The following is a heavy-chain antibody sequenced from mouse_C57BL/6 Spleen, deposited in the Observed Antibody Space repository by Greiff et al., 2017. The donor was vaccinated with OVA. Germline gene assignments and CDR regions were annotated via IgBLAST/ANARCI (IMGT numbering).Heavy chain of an antibody. CDR3: ARSDGYDGDY. V-gene: IGHV1-59*01. CDR1: GYTFTSYW. CDR2: IDPSDSYT. J-gene: IGHJ2*01. D-gene: IGHD2-2*01. Sequence: QVQLQQPGAELVRPGTSVKLSCKASGYTFTSYWMHWVTQRPGQGLEWIGVIDPSDSYTNYNQKFKGKATLTVDTSSSTAYRQLSSLTSEDSAVYYCARSDGYDGDYWGQGTTLTVSS.